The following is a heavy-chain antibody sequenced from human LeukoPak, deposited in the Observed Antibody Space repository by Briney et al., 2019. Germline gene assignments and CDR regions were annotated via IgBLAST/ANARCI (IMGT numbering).Heavy chain of an antibody. CDR1: GATFSSYA. D-gene: IGHD5-24*01. V-gene: IGHV1-69*04. Sequence: SVKVSCKASGATFSSYAISWVRQAPGQGLEWMGRIIPILGIANYAQKFQGRVTITADKSTSTAYMELSSLRSEDTAVYYCARDLVRLATIRYYFDYWGQGTLVTVSS. CDR2: IIPILGIA. J-gene: IGHJ4*02. CDR3: ARDLVRLATIRYYFDY.